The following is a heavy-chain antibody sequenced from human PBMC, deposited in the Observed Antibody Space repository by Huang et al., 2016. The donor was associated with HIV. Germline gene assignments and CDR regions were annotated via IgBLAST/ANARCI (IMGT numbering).Heavy chain of an antibody. J-gene: IGHJ4*02. Sequence: HEQLVESGGGVVQPGGSLRFSCATSGFSFSHYGMHWVRQATGKGLGWVGFIRVEGGNKHYADSAKGRFTISRDNSKKMLFLEMNSLRGDDTAFYYCATDLGGYSFDCWGQGALVSVSS. CDR3: ATDLGGYSFDC. D-gene: IGHD2-21*02. V-gene: IGHV3-30*02. CDR1: GFSFSHYG. CDR2: IRVEGGNK.